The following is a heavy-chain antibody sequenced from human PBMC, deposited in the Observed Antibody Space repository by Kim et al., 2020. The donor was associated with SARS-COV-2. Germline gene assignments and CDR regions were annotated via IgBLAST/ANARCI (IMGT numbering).Heavy chain of an antibody. D-gene: IGHD3-22*01. J-gene: IGHJ2*01. V-gene: IGHV3-48*03. CDR3: ARDPFPYYYDSSDWYFDL. Sequence: KARFTLSPDHAKNSLYLQMNSLRAEDTAVYYCARDPFPYYYDSSDWYFDLWGRGTLVTVSS.